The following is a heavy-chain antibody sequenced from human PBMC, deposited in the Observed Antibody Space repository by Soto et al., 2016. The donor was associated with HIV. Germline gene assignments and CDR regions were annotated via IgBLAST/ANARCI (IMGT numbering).Heavy chain of an antibody. Sequence: EVQLVESGGRLYSARGGPVRLSCAASGFTFSRYWMHWVPAKLQGRGLEWVASINTDGTVMSHADSVKGRFTISRNNAKNTLYLLMDSLRVDDSAVYYCARVRYDFDYGGNKDLEYWGQGILVTVSS. J-gene: IGHJ4*02. CDR1: GFTFSRYW. CDR2: INTDGTVM. CDR3: ARVRYDFDYGGNKDLEY. D-gene: IGHD4-17*01. V-gene: IGHV3-74*01.